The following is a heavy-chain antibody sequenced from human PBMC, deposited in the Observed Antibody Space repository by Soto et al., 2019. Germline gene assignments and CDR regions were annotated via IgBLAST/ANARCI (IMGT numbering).Heavy chain of an antibody. J-gene: IGHJ4*02. V-gene: IGHV2-70*01. CDR3: ARHAYYYASGSPLEH. CDR2: IDWDGDQ. CDR1: GFSLSSNGMS. D-gene: IGHD3-10*01. Sequence: SGPTLVNPTDTLTLTCTFSGFSLSSNGMSVSWIRQPPGQALEWLAVIDWDGDQYYSTSLKTRLSISKDTSKNQVFLRLTNVDPADTATYFCARHAYYYASGSPLEHWGQGIPVTVSS.